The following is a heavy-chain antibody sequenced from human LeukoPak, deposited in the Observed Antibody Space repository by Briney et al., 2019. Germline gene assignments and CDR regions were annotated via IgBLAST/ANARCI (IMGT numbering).Heavy chain of an antibody. D-gene: IGHD3-22*01. CDR2: IYPGDSDT. J-gene: IGHJ4*02. CDR3: ARRYDSSGYYYDY. CDR1: GYSFTRYW. Sequence: GESLKISCKASGYSFTRYWIGWVRQMLGKGLEWMGIIYPGDSDTRYSPSFQGQVTISADRSISTAYLQWSSLKASDTAMYFCARRYDSSGYYYDYWGQGTLVTVSP. V-gene: IGHV5-51*01.